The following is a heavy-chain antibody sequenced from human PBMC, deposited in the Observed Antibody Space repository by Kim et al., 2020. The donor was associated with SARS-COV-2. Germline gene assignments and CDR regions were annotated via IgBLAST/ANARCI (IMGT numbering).Heavy chain of an antibody. J-gene: IGHJ4*02. V-gene: IGHV3-15*01. CDR3: PTSGTSLRTFNY. CDR2: IKSKTDGGTT. D-gene: IGHD1-26*01. Sequence: GGSLRLSCTASGFTFTNAWLTWVRQAPVKGLEWVGRIKSKTDGGTTDYAAPVKGRFTISRDDSKNTLYLQMNSLQTEDTAVYYCPTSGTSLRTFNYWGQGTLVTVSS. CDR1: GFTFTNAW.